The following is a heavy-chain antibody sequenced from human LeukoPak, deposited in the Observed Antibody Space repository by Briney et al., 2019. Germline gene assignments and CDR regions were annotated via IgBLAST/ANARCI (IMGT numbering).Heavy chain of an antibody. D-gene: IGHD4-17*01. Sequence: GGSLRLSCAASGFTVSSNYMSWVRQVPGKGLEWVSVIYSDGTISYADSVKGRFTISRDNAKKSLYLQMNSLRAEDTAVYYCARDGLTTVTTVSRYYGMDVWGQGTTVTVSS. J-gene: IGHJ6*02. CDR2: IYSDGTI. CDR1: GFTVSSNY. CDR3: ARDGLTTVTTVSRYYGMDV. V-gene: IGHV3-66*01.